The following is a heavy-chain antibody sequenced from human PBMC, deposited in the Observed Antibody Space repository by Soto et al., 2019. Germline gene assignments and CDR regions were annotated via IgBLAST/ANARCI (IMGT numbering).Heavy chain of an antibody. J-gene: IGHJ3*01. CDR1: GFTFSTYS. CDR2: ISSGSSTI. Sequence: GGSLRLSCAASGFTFSTYSMNWVRQAPGKGLEWVSYISSGSSTIYYADSVKGRFTISRDNAKNSLYLQMNSLRAEDTAVYYCARVGDGSSNSCEGVLKFWGQGTMVTVSS. CDR3: ARVGDGSSNSCEGVLKF. V-gene: IGHV3-48*01. D-gene: IGHD2-2*01.